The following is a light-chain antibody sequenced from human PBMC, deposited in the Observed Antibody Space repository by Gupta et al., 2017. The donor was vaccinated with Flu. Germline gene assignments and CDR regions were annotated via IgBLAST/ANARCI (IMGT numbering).Light chain of an antibody. CDR3: RLEDNLPPT. CDR1: QDISNY. V-gene: IGKV1-33*01. J-gene: IGKJ4*01. Sequence: DIQMTQSPSSLSASVGDRVTITCQASQDISNYLNWYQQKPGKAPKLLIYDASNLETGVPSRFSGSGSARDFTFTIISRQPEDIATSYCRLEDNLPPTFGGGTKVEIK. CDR2: DAS.